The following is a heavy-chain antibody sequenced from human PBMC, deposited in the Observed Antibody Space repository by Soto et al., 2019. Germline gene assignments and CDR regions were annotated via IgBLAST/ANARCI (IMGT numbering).Heavy chain of an antibody. V-gene: IGHV3-33*01. CDR1: GFTFSSYG. CDR2: IWYDGSNK. CDR3: ARDPLAVAGTQYYFDY. D-gene: IGHD6-19*01. J-gene: IGHJ4*02. Sequence: GGSLRLSCAASGFTFSSYGMHWVRQAPGKGLEWVAVIWYDGSNKYYADSVKGRFTISRDNSKNTLYLQMNSLRAEDTAVYYCARDPLAVAGTQYYFDYWGQGTLVTVSS.